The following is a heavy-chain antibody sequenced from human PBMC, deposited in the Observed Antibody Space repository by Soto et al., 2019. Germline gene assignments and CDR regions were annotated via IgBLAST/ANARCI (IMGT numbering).Heavy chain of an antibody. CDR3: ANPIPNTGTTLGF. CDR2: ISGSGDDT. CDR1: GFTFSNFA. V-gene: IGHV3-23*01. J-gene: IGHJ4*02. Sequence: TGGSLRLSCVASGFTFSNFAMAWVRQAPGEGLEWVSAISGSGDDTFYADSMKGRFTISRDNSKDTLYLQINSLRAEDTAVYYFANPIPNTGTTLGFWGQGTLVTVSS. D-gene: IGHD1-1*01.